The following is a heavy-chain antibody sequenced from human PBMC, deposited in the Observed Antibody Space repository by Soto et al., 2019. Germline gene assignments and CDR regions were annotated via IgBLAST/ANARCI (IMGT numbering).Heavy chain of an antibody. V-gene: IGHV3-23*01. D-gene: IGHD2-2*01. J-gene: IGHJ4*02. CDR3: AKGRGYCSSTSCYVGSDY. CDR1: GFTFSSYA. Sequence: PGGSLRLSCAASGFTFSSYAMSWVRQATGKGLEWVSAISGSGGSTYYADSVKGRFTISRDNSKNTLYLQMNSLRAEDTAVYYCAKGRGYCSSTSCYVGSDYWGQGTLVTVSS. CDR2: ISGSGGST.